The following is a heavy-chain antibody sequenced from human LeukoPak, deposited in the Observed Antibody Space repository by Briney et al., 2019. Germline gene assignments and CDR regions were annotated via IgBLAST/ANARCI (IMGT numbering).Heavy chain of an antibody. CDR3: AKRGYSGSDAFDM. Sequence: PGGSLRLSCAASGFPFSTYSMNWVRQAPGKGLEWVSSISSSSGFIYYADSVKGRFTISRDNAKNSLHLQMNSLRAEDTAVYYCAKRGYSGSDAFDMWGQGTMVTVSS. D-gene: IGHD5-12*01. J-gene: IGHJ3*02. CDR1: GFPFSTYS. CDR2: ISSSSGFI. V-gene: IGHV3-21*01.